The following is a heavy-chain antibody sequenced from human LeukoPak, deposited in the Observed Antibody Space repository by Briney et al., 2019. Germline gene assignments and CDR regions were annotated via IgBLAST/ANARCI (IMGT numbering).Heavy chain of an antibody. CDR2: ISGSGST. V-gene: IGHV3-21*01. J-gene: IGHJ5*02. D-gene: IGHD6-13*01. CDR3: ARDMVSSTWGNWFDP. CDR1: GFTFSSYG. Sequence: GGSLRLSCAASGFTFSSYGMNWVRQAPGKGLEWVSAISGSGSTYYADSVKGRFTISRDNAKNSLYLQMNSLRAEDTAVYYCARDMVSSTWGNWFDPWGQGTLVTVSS.